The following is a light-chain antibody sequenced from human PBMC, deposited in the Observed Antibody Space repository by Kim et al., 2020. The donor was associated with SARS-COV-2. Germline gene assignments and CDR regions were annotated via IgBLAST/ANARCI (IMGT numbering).Light chain of an antibody. V-gene: IGLV4-60*03. CDR3: ETSDTNTRV. CDR1: SGHSNNI. Sequence: QPVLTQSSSATASPGSSVKLTCTLSSGHSNNIIAWHQQQPGKAPRYLMKVEGSGSYNKGSGVPDRFSGSSAGADRYLTISNLQSEDEADYYCETSDTNTRVFGGGTQLTVL. J-gene: IGLJ3*02. CDR2: VEGSGSY.